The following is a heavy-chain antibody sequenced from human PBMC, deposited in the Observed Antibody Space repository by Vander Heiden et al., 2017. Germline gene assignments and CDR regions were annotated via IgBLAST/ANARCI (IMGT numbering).Heavy chain of an antibody. CDR1: GFTFSSYT. D-gene: IGHD1-7*01. J-gene: IGHJ5*02. CDR3: ATKNWNYVNWFDP. CDR2: ISSSSSYI. V-gene: IGHV3-21*01. Sequence: EVQLVESGGGLVKPGGSMRLSCAATGFTFSSYTMHWVRQAPGKGLEWVSSISSSSSYIYYADSVKGRFTISRDNAKNSLYLQMNSLRAEDTAVYYCATKNWNYVNWFDPWGQGTLVTVSS.